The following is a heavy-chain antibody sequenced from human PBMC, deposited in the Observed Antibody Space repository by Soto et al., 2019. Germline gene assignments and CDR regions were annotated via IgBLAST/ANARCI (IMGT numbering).Heavy chain of an antibody. CDR3: ARYCSSTSGDHYFDY. CDR1: GYSFTNYD. D-gene: IGHD2-2*01. V-gene: IGHV1-18*01. CDR2: ISPYNGDT. J-gene: IGHJ4*02. Sequence: ASVKVSCKASGYSFTNYDISWVRQAPGQGLEWMGWISPYNGDTNYAQKLQGRVTMTTDTSTSTAYMELRSLRSDDTAVYYCARYCSSTSGDHYFDYWGQGTVVTVSS.